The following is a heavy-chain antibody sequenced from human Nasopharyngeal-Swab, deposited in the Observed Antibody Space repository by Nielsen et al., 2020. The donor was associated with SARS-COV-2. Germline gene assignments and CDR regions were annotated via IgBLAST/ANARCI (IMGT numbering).Heavy chain of an antibody. CDR3: ASQLGHPDS. D-gene: IGHD2-2*01. Sequence: GESLKISCAASGFTFSSHWMHWVRQAPGKGLVWVSRISEDGSITTYADSVKGRFTISRDKDKNTRFLQMHSLRADDTAIYYCASQLGHPDSWGQGTLVTVSS. CDR1: GFTFSSHW. J-gene: IGHJ4*02. CDR2: ISEDGSIT. V-gene: IGHV3-74*01.